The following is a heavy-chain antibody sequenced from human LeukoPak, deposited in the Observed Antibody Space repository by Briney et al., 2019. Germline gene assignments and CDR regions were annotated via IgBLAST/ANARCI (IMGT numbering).Heavy chain of an antibody. Sequence: QTGGSLRLSCAAYGFTFSSYGMHWDRQAPGKGLEWVAVISYDGSNKYYADSVKGRFTISRDNSKNTLYLQMNSLRAEDTAVYYCARDHGYSGYDSSFFDYWGQGTRVTVSS. CDR2: ISYDGSNK. J-gene: IGHJ4*02. D-gene: IGHD5-12*01. CDR1: GFTFSSYG. CDR3: ARDHGYSGYDSSFFDY. V-gene: IGHV3-30-3*01.